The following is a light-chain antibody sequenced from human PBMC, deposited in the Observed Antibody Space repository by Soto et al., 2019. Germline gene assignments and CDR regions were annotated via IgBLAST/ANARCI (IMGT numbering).Light chain of an antibody. CDR2: DVS. CDR1: SSDVGGYNY. V-gene: IGLV2-14*01. J-gene: IGLJ2*01. CDR3: SSYTSSSTLVG. Sequence: QSALTQPASVSGSPGQSITISCTGTSSDVGGYNYVSWYQQHPGKAPKLMIYDVSNRPSGVSNRFSGSKSGNTASLTISGLQAEDEADYYCSSYTSSSTLVGFGGGTKL.